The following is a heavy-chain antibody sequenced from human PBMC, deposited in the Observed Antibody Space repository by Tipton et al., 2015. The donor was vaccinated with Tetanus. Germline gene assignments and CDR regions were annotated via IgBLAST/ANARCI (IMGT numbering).Heavy chain of an antibody. Sequence: RSLRLSCAASGFTFSRYGIHWVRQAPGKGLEWVAVISHDTSKKFYGDFVRGRFTISRDNSKNTLYLQMNSLRAEDTAVYHCAIIAGATLDGFDVWGQGTMVTVSS. V-gene: IGHV3-30*03. CDR2: ISHDTSKK. CDR3: AIIAGATLDGFDV. J-gene: IGHJ3*01. D-gene: IGHD1-26*01. CDR1: GFTFSRYG.